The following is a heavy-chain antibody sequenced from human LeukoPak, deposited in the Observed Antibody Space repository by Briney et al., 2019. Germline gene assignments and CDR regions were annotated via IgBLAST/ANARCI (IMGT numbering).Heavy chain of an antibody. CDR2: IYPGDSET. J-gene: IGHJ6*03. Sequence: GESLKISCKGSGYSFTNYWIGWVRQMPGKGLEWMGIIYPGDSETRYSPSFQGQVTISADESISTAYLQWSSLKASDTAMYYCARHGDIVATIPDYYMDVWGKGTTVTISS. CDR1: GYSFTNYW. D-gene: IGHD5-12*01. CDR3: ARHGDIVATIPDYYMDV. V-gene: IGHV5-51*01.